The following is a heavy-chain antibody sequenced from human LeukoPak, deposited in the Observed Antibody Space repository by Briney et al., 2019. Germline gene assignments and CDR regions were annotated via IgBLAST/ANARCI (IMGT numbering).Heavy chain of an antibody. D-gene: IGHD3-22*01. V-gene: IGHV1-18*01. J-gene: IGHJ4*02. CDR3: ARGRSYYYDSSGYSGGDY. Sequence: GASVKVSCKASVSTFTSYGISWVRQAPGKGLEWMGWISAYNDNTNYIQKFQGRVTMTTDISTSTAHMELRSLRSDDTAVYYCARGRSYYYDSSGYSGGDYWGQGALVTVSS. CDR2: ISAYNDNT. CDR1: VSTFTSYG.